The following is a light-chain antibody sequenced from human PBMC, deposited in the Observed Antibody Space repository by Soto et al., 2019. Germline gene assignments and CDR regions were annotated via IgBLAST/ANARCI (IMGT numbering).Light chain of an antibody. CDR3: CSSGGSPTYV. Sequence: QCSLTQPDYVSGSRGQSITISCTGTISNVGSYRLVSWYQQHPGKAPKLMIFEVNKRPSGVSNRFSGSKSGNTASLTISGLKVEDEADYYCCSSGGSPTYVFGTGTKVTVL. CDR2: EVN. CDR1: ISNVGSYRL. V-gene: IGLV2-23*02. J-gene: IGLJ1*01.